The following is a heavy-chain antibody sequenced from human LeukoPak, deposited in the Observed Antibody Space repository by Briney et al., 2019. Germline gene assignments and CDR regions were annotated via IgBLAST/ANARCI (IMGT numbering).Heavy chain of an antibody. CDR2: VNHSGST. J-gene: IGHJ3*02. CDR1: GGSFSGYY. Sequence: PSETLSLTCAVYGGSFSGYYWSWIRQPPGKGLEWIGEVNHSGSTNYNPSLKSRVTISVDTSKNQFSLKLTSVTAADTAVYYCAREGADYYDSSGYYPDGFDIWGQGTMVTVSS. D-gene: IGHD3-22*01. V-gene: IGHV4-34*01. CDR3: AREGADYYDSSGYYPDGFDI.